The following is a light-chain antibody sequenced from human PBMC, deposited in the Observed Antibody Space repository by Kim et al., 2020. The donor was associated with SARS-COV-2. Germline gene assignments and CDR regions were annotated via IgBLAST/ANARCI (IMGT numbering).Light chain of an antibody. CDR3: QTWGSGMGV. CDR2: LNSDGSH. CDR1: GGHSSYA. J-gene: IGLJ3*02. V-gene: IGLV4-69*01. Sequence: QLVLTQSPSASASLGASARLTCTLSGGHSSYAIAWHQQQPEKGPRYLMKLNSDGSHSKGDGIPDRFSGSSAGAERYLTISSLQSEDEGDYYCQTWGSGMGVFGGGTQLTVL.